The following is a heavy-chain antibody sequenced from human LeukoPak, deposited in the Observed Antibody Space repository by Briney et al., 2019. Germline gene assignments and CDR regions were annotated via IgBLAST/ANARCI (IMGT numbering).Heavy chain of an antibody. V-gene: IGHV3-7*01. D-gene: IGHD6-19*01. CDR2: INEDGSNK. Sequence: GGSLRLSCTASGFIFSNHYMRWIRQAPGKGLEGVANINEDGSNKWHLGSVKGRFTVSRDNARNSLYLQMNSLRVEDTAVYYCTRVIVAVPGYFDYFDFWGQGVLVTVSS. CDR1: GFIFSNHY. CDR3: TRVIVAVPGYFDYFDF. J-gene: IGHJ4*02.